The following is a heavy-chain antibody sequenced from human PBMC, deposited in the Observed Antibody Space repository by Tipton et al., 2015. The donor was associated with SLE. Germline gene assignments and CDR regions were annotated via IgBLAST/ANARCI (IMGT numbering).Heavy chain of an antibody. J-gene: IGHJ4*02. V-gene: IGHV3-9*01. Sequence: SLRLSCAASGFTFSSYAMSWVRQAPGKGLEWVSGISWNSGSIGYADSVKGRFTISRDNAKNSLYLQMNSLRAEDTALYYCAKDTDYYGQGHYFDYWGQGTLVTVSS. CDR1: GFTFSSYA. CDR2: ISWNSGSI. CDR3: AKDTDYYGQGHYFDY. D-gene: IGHD3-10*01.